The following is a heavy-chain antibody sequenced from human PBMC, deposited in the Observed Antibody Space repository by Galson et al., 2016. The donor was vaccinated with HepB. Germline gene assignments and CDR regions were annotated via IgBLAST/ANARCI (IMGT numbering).Heavy chain of an antibody. D-gene: IGHD6-6*01. V-gene: IGHV1-69*06. CDR2: IIPDFGSA. CDR3: ARGGTIYQLHQPPNDY. J-gene: IGHJ4*02. Sequence: SVKVSCKASGGTFSNFAISWVRQAPGQGLEWMGGIIPDFGSANYADKFKGRATITADKISNTVYMDLRSLRSDDTAVYFCARGGTIYQLHQPPNDYWCQGTLVTVSA. CDR1: GGTFSNFA.